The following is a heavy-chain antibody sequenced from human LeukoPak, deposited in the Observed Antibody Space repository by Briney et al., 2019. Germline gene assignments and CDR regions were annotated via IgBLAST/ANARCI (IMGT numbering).Heavy chain of an antibody. CDR2: IYYSGST. Sequence: PSETLSLTCTVSGGSISSFHWSWIRQPPGKGLEWIGYIYYSGSTNYNPSLKSRVTISVDTSKNQFSLELSSVTAADTAVYYCTRHVWLQPFDYWGQGTLVTVSS. V-gene: IGHV4-59*08. D-gene: IGHD3-9*01. CDR3: TRHVWLQPFDY. CDR1: GGSISSFH. J-gene: IGHJ4*02.